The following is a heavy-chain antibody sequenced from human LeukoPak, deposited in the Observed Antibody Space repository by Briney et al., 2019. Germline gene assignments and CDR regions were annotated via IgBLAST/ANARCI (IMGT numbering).Heavy chain of an antibody. D-gene: IGHD3-22*01. CDR1: GGSIRSSNR. CDR3: ARDKYYFNISGPQTQGRDNWFDP. J-gene: IGHJ5*02. Sequence: SGTLSLTCAVSGGSIRSSNRWSWVRQPPGKGLEWIGEIYHSGSTNYNPSLKSRVTISVDKSKNQFSLRLSSVTAADTAVYFCARDKYYFNISGPQTQGRDNWFDPWGQGTLVTVSS. V-gene: IGHV4-4*02. CDR2: IYHSGST.